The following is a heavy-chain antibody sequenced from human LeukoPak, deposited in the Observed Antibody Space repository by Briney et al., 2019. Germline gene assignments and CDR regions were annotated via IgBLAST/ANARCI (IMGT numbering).Heavy chain of an antibody. D-gene: IGHD2-2*01. CDR1: GGSISTYY. CDR3: GRLNLPAVSGAFDY. Sequence: SETLSLACTVSGGSISTYYWSWIRQPAGKGLEWIGRIHSSGTTHYNPSLRSRVTLSIDTSKNQFSLKLSSVTAADTAVYYCGRLNLPAVSGAFDYWGQGTLVTVSS. J-gene: IGHJ4*02. V-gene: IGHV4-4*07. CDR2: IHSSGTT.